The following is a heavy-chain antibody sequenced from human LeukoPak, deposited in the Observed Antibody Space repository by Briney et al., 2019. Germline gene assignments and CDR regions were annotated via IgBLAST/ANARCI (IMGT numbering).Heavy chain of an antibody. CDR2: IWYDGSNK. V-gene: IGHV3-33*01. CDR1: GFIFSNYG. J-gene: IGHJ4*02. D-gene: IGHD3-22*01. CDR3: ARDDYYDRSGYPGY. Sequence: PGGSLRSPRVASGFIFSNYGMHWVRQAPGRGLEWVAVIWYDGSNKYYADSVKGRFAISRDNSKNTVYLQMNSLRVEDTAIYYCARDDYYDRSGYPGYWGQGTLVTVSS.